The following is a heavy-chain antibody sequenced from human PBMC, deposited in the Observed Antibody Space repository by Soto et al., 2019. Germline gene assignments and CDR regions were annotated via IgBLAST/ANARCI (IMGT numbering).Heavy chain of an antibody. CDR2: IKQDGSEK. J-gene: IGHJ4*02. D-gene: IGHD2-2*01. Sequence: VQLVESGGGLVQPGGSLRLSCAASGFTFSSYWMSWVRQAPGKGLEWVANIKQDGSEKYYVDSVKGRFTISRDNAKNSLYLQMNSLRAEDTAVYYCARAPPGKYQLRGSDGYWGQGTLVTVSS. CDR1: GFTFSSYW. CDR3: ARAPPGKYQLRGSDGY. V-gene: IGHV3-7*01.